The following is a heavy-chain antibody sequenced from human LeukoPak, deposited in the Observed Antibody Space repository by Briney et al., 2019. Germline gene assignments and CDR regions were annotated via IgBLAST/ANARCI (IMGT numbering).Heavy chain of an antibody. CDR1: GFTFTSSW. V-gene: IGHV3-7*01. Sequence: GGSLRLSCVASGFTFTSSWMSWVRQAPGKGLEWVANIKQDGSEKNYVDSVKGRFTISRDNAKNSLYLQMNSLRAEDTAVYYCARLSWLSTNDFDYWGQGTLVTGSS. D-gene: IGHD3-22*01. CDR2: IKQDGSEK. J-gene: IGHJ4*02. CDR3: ARLSWLSTNDFDY.